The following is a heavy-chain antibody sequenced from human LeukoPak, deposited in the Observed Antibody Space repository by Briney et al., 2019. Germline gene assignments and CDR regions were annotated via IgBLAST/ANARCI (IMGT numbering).Heavy chain of an antibody. Sequence: PSETLSLTCAVSGGTISSGGYSWSWIRQPPGKGLEWIGYIYHSGSTYYNPSLKSRVTISVDRSKNQFSLKLSSVTAADTAVYYCARAAVAATLWFDPWGQGTLVTVSS. V-gene: IGHV4-30-2*01. CDR3: ARAAVAATLWFDP. CDR2: IYHSGST. D-gene: IGHD2-15*01. J-gene: IGHJ5*02. CDR1: GGTISSGGYS.